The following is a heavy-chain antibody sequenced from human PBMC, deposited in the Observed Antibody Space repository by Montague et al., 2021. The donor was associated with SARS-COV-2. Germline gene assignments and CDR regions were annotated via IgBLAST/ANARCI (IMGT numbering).Heavy chain of an antibody. Sequence: SETLSLTCTVSGGSFSGYYWNWIRQPPGKGLEWIGDINHSGSTNNYPSPHRRVTITLDASKNQLSLTLSSVTAADTAVYYCARGSSLNTCYYDYYYDMDVWGQGTTVTVSS. CDR3: ARGSSLNTCYYDYYYDMDV. CDR2: INHSGST. V-gene: IGHV4-34*01. CDR1: GGSFSGYY. J-gene: IGHJ6*02. D-gene: IGHD3-10*01.